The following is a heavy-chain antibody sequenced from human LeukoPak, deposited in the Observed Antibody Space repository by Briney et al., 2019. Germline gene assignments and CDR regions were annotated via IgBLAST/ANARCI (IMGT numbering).Heavy chain of an antibody. CDR1: GYTLSSYW. CDR3: AREADFLVRGVIIRRYGLDV. J-gene: IGHJ6*04. D-gene: IGHD3-10*01. V-gene: IGHV3-7*03. Sequence: GGSLRLSCADSGYTLSSYWMSWVRQAPGKGREWVANIKQDGSVKYYVDSVKGRFTISRDNAKNSLYLQINSLRVEDTAVYYCAREADFLVRGVIIRRYGLDVWGKGTTVTVSS. CDR2: IKQDGSVK.